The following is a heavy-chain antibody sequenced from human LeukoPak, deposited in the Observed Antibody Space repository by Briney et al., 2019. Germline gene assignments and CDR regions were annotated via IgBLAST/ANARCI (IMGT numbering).Heavy chain of an antibody. Sequence: GRSLRLSCAASGFTFDDYAMRWVRQAPGKGLEWVSGISYNSDTIAYADSVKGRFTISRDNAKNSLYLQMSSLRAEDTALYYCAKDYCGGDCYSGWYFDLWGRGTLVTVSS. D-gene: IGHD2-21*02. CDR1: GFTFDDYA. V-gene: IGHV3-9*01. J-gene: IGHJ2*01. CDR2: ISYNSDTI. CDR3: AKDYCGGDCYSGWYFDL.